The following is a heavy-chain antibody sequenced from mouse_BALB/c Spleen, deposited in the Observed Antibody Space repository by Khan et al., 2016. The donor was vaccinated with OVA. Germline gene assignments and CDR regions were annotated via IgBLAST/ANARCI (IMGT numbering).Heavy chain of an antibody. CDR3: VSPNWFVY. Sequence: VQLQQSGAELVKPGASVKLSCTASGFKIKDTYMHWVKQRPEQGLEWIGRIDPAIDNTRYDPKFQDKATITADTSSNTSYLQLSSLTSEDTAVYYGVSPNWFVYWGQGTLVTVSA. J-gene: IGHJ3*01. CDR1: GFKIKDTY. CDR2: IDPAIDNT. V-gene: IGHV14-3*02.